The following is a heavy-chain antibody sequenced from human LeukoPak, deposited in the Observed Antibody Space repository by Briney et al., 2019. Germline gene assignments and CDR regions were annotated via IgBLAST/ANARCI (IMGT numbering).Heavy chain of an antibody. CDR2: ISSSSSYI. Sequence: GGSLRLSCAASGFTFSSYSMNWVRQAPGKGLEWVSSISSSSSYIYYADPVKGRFTISRDNAKNSLYLQMNSLRAEDTAVYYCARVEGYCSSTSCPPRDYWGQGTLVTVSS. CDR3: ARVEGYCSSTSCPPRDY. V-gene: IGHV3-21*01. D-gene: IGHD2-2*01. CDR1: GFTFSSYS. J-gene: IGHJ4*02.